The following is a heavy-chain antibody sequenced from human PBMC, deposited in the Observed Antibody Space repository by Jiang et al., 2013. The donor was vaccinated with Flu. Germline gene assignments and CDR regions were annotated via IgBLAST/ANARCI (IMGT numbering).Heavy chain of an antibody. Sequence: SGAEVKKPGASVKVSCKVSGYTLTELSMHWVRQAPGQGLEWMGGIIPIFGTANYAQKFQGRVTITADESTSTAYMELSSLRSEDTAVYYCARGEYYYDSSGYYNNWFDPWGQGTLVTVSS. V-gene: IGHV1-69*13. CDR1: GYTLTELS. D-gene: IGHD3-22*01. J-gene: IGHJ5*02. CDR2: IIPIFGTA. CDR3: ARGEYYYDSSGYYNNWFDP.